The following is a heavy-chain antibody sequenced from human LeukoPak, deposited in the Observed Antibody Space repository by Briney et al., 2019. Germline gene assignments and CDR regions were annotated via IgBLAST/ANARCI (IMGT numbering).Heavy chain of an antibody. CDR1: GFTFSNYA. Sequence: GGSLRLSCAASGFTFSNYAMSWVRQAPGRGLEWVSAISGGGSKTHYADSVKGRFTISRDNSKNTLYLEMNSLRAEDTAVHYCAKQVGYHYDSWSSILDYWGQGTLVTVSS. CDR2: ISGGGSKT. D-gene: IGHD3-10*01. CDR3: AKQVGYHYDSWSSILDY. V-gene: IGHV3-23*01. J-gene: IGHJ4*02.